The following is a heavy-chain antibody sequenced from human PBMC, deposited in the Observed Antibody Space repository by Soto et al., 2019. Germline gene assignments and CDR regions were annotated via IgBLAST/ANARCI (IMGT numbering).Heavy chain of an antibody. CDR3: ASSNGVAATFGLFDT. D-gene: IGHD2-15*01. Sequence: QVQLQQWGAGLLKPSETLSLTCAVYGGSFSGYYWSWIRQPPGKGLEWIGEINQSGSTNYNPSLKSRITISVDTYTNQFSLKLSSVTAADTAVYYCASSNGVAATFGLFDTWGPGTLVTVSS. CDR2: INQSGST. J-gene: IGHJ5*02. CDR1: GGSFSGYY. V-gene: IGHV4-34*01.